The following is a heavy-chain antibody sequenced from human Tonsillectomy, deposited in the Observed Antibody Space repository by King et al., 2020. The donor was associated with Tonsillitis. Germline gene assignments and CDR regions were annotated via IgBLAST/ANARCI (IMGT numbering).Heavy chain of an antibody. V-gene: IGHV4-4*02. CDR2: IYHSGST. CDR1: GGSISSSNW. D-gene: IGHD3-22*01. J-gene: IGHJ3*02. CDR3: ARNYDSSGYSDVFDI. Sequence: QLQESGPGLVKPSGTLSLTCAVSGGSISSSNWWSWVRQPPGKGLEWIGEIYHSGSTNYNPSLNSRVTISVDKSKNQFSLQLSSVTAADTAVYYCARNYDSSGYSDVFDIWGQGTMVTVSS.